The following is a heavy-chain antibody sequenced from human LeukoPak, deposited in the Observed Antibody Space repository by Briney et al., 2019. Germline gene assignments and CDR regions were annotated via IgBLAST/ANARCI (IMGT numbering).Heavy chain of an antibody. CDR2: ISGSGGST. Sequence: PGGSLRLSCAASGFTFSSYGMSWVRQAPGKGLEWVSAISGSGGSTYYADSVKGRFTISRDNSKNTLYLQMNSLRAEDTAVYYCAKVPRYCSGGSCYSATGYFDYWGQGTLVTVSS. J-gene: IGHJ4*02. V-gene: IGHV3-23*01. CDR3: AKVPRYCSGGSCYSATGYFDY. CDR1: GFTFSSYG. D-gene: IGHD2-15*01.